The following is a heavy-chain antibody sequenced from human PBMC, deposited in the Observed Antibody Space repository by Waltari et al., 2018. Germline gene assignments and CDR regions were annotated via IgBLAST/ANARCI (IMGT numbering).Heavy chain of an antibody. CDR3: ATGGWGFYLDN. D-gene: IGHD7-27*01. CDR2: ISSTGTYT. V-gene: IGHV3-21*01. J-gene: IGHJ4*02. CDR1: GFPCSSYS. Sequence: EVQLVASGGGLVKPGGPLGLSCAASGFPCSSYSMNWVRQAPGKGLEWISSISSTGTYTHYADSVKGRFTISRDNAKNSLYLQMNSLRAEDTGVYWCATGGWGFYLDNWGQGTLVTFSS.